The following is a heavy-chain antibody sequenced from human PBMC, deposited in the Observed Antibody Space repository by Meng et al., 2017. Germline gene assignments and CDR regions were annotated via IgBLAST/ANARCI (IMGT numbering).Heavy chain of an antibody. J-gene: IGHJ6*02. V-gene: IGHV4-34*01. CDR1: GGSFSGYY. CDR2: IKHSGST. CDR3: ARGDIVVVPAASQPSRKYYYYYGMDV. Sequence: GSLRLSCAVYGGSFSGYYWSWIRQPPGKGLEWTGEIKHSGSTNYNPSLRSRVTISVDTPKNQFSLTLSSLTAADTAVYYCARGDIVVVPAASQPSRKYYYYYGMDVWGQGTTVTVSS. D-gene: IGHD2-2*01.